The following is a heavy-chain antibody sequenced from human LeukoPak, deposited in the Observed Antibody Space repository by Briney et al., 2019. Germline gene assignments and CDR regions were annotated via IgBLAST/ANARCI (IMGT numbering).Heavy chain of an antibody. CDR3: ARRRIYSGTYYDFDY. D-gene: IGHD1-26*01. Sequence: PSETLSLTCTVSGGSISSSSYYWGWIRQPPGKGLEWIGSIYYSGSTYYNPSLKSRVSISVDTSRNQFPLKLRSVTAADTAVYYCARRRIYSGTYYDFDYWGQGTLVTVSS. J-gene: IGHJ4*02. CDR1: GGSISSSSYY. V-gene: IGHV4-39*01. CDR2: IYYSGST.